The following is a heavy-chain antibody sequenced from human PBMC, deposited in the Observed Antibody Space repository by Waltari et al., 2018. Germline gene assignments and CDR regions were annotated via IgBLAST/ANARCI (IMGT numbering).Heavy chain of an antibody. Sequence: EVQLVESGGGLVQPGGSLRLSCAASGFTFSSYAMSWVRQAPGKGLEWVSAISGSGGSTYYEDSVKGRFTISRDNSKNTLYLQMNSLRAEDTAVYYCANVRTGYDFWSGYYGPSDYWGQGTLVTVSS. D-gene: IGHD3-3*01. CDR1: GFTFSSYA. V-gene: IGHV3-23*04. J-gene: IGHJ4*02. CDR3: ANVRTGYDFWSGYYGPSDY. CDR2: ISGSGGST.